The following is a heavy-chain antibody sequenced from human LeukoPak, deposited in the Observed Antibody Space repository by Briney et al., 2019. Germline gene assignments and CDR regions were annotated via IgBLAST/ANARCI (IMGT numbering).Heavy chain of an antibody. CDR1: GGSISSYY. Sequence: SETLSLTCTVSGGSISSYYWSWIRQPAGKGLEWIGRISSSGSTNYNPSLKSRVTISVDTSKNQFSLKLSSVTAADTAVYFCGRRLYSYDSSGAFDIGGQGTMVTVSS. V-gene: IGHV4-4*07. CDR2: ISSSGST. D-gene: IGHD3-22*01. J-gene: IGHJ3*02. CDR3: GRRLYSYDSSGAFDI.